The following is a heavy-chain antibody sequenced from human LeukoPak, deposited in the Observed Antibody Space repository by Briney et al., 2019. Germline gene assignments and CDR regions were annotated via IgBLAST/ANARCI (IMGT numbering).Heavy chain of an antibody. CDR2: ISSSSSYI. D-gene: IGHD3-16*02. V-gene: IGHV3-11*05. CDR3: ARERLGELSYHDY. CDR1: GFTFSDYY. J-gene: IGHJ4*02. Sequence: GRSLRLSCAASGFTFSDYYMSWIRQAPGEGLEWVSYISSSSSYINYADSVKGRFTISRDNAKNSLYLQMSSLRADDTAVYYGARERLGELSYHDYWGQGTLVSVCS.